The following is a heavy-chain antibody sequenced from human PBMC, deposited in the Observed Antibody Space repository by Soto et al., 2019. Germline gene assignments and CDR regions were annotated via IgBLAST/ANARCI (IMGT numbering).Heavy chain of an antibody. CDR2: ISAYNGNT. Sequence: GASVKVSCKASGYTFTSYGISWVRQAPGQGLEWMGWISAYNGNTNYAQKLQGRVTMTTDTSTSTAYMELRSLRSDDTAVYYCARDSSRYYDFWSGSLSYYYYMDVWGKGTTVTVSS. CDR3: ARDSSRYYDFWSGSLSYYYYMDV. D-gene: IGHD3-3*01. CDR1: GYTFTSYG. J-gene: IGHJ6*03. V-gene: IGHV1-18*01.